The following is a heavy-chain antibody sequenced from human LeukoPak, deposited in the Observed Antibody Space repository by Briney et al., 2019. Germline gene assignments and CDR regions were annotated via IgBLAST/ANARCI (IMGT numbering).Heavy chain of an antibody. CDR2: ITSSSSHI. CDR3: ARVMMGATGTTFHYYCMDV. Sequence: ASGSLRLPCAASGFTFSHYSIDWVRQAPGKGLERVASITSSSSHIYYADSVKGRFTIYRDNTTNSLYLQRNSVRSEDTAIYYCARVMMGATGTTFHYYCMDVWGVGTTVTVSS. CDR1: GFTFSHYS. V-gene: IGHV3-21*01. J-gene: IGHJ6*03. D-gene: IGHD4-11*01.